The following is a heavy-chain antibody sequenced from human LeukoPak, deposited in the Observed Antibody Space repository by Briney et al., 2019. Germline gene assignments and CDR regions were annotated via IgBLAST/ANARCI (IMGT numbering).Heavy chain of an antibody. V-gene: IGHV1-2*02. CDR1: GYTFTGYY. D-gene: IGHD1-26*01. CDR3: ARGLVGGNGDAIDI. J-gene: IGHJ3*02. Sequence: ASVKVSCKASGYTFTGYYMHWVRQAPGQGLEWMGWINPNSGRTNYAQKFQGRLTMTRDTSISTAYMELSRLRSDDTAVYYCARGLVGGNGDAIDIWGQGTTVTVSS. CDR2: INPNSGRT.